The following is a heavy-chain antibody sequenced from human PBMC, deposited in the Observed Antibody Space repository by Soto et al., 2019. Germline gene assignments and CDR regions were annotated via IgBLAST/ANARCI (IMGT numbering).Heavy chain of an antibody. CDR1: GGSFSGYY. CDR3: ARQRYGSGSYYFDY. J-gene: IGHJ4*02. CDR2: INHSGST. V-gene: IGHV4-34*01. Sequence: QVQLQQWGAGLLKPSETLSLTCAVYGGSFSGYYWSWIRQPPGKGLEWIGEINHSGSTNYNPSLKSRVTISVDTSKNPFSLKLSSVTAADTAVYYCARQRYGSGSYYFDYWGQGTLVTVSS. D-gene: IGHD3-10*01.